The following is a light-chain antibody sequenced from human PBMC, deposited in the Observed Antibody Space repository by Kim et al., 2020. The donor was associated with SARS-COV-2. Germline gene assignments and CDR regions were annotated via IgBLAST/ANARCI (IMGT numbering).Light chain of an antibody. V-gene: IGLV10-54*01. Sequence: QAGLTQPPSVSKDLRQTATLTCTGNSNNVGHQGAVWLQQHQGHPPKLLSYRNNNRPSGISDRLSASRSENTASLTITGLQPDDEADYYCSAWDSSLSAWVFGGGTQLTVL. CDR2: RNN. J-gene: IGLJ3*02. CDR3: SAWDSSLSAWV. CDR1: SNNVGHQG.